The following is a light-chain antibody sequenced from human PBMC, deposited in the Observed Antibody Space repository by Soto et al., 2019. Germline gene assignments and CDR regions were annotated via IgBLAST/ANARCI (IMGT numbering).Light chain of an antibody. CDR3: SSYTSSSIDYV. CDR2: EVS. Sequence: QSALTQPASVSGSPGQSITISCTGTSSDGGGYNYVSWYQQHPGKAPKLMIYEVSNRPSGVSNRFPGSKSGNTASLTISGLQADDEADYYCSSYTSSSIDYVFGTGTKLTFL. CDR1: SSDGGGYNY. V-gene: IGLV2-14*01. J-gene: IGLJ1*01.